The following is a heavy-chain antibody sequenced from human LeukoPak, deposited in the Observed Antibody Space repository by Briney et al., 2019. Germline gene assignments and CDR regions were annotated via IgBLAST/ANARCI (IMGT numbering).Heavy chain of an antibody. V-gene: IGHV3-30*02. J-gene: IGHJ4*02. CDR1: GFTFSSYG. Sequence: PGGSLRLSCAASGFTFSSYGMHWVRQAPGKGLEWVAFIRYDGSNKYYADSVKGRFTISRDNSKNTLYLQMNSLRAEDTAVYYCAKDLYDSSGLDYWGQGTLVTVSS. CDR3: AKDLYDSSGLDY. CDR2: IRYDGSNK. D-gene: IGHD3-22*01.